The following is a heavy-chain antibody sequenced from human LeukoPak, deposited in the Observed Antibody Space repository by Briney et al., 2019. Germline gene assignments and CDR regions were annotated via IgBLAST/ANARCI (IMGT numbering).Heavy chain of an antibody. Sequence: SETLSLTCTVSGASFSNDYWSWVRQAPGKGLEWIGYIYHNGRTNYSPSLKSRITMSIDTSKNQFSLKLSSVTAADTAVYYCARQGSPTVWSGSHYYYYYYYMDVWGKGTTVTVSS. CDR3: ARQGSPTVWSGSHYYYYYYYMDV. CDR2: IYHNGRT. CDR1: GASFSNDY. D-gene: IGHD3-3*01. V-gene: IGHV4-59*08. J-gene: IGHJ6*03.